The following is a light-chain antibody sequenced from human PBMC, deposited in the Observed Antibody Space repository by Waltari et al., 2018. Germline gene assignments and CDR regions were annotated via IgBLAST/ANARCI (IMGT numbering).Light chain of an antibody. Sequence: IVMTQSPGTLSVSPGQRASLSCRASETIYNFLAWYQQKPGQSPRLLIHGISTRAAGVPARFTGSGSGADFTLTIDSLQSDDFALYFCQQYFNWPPTFGQGTKVEI. V-gene: IGKV3-15*01. J-gene: IGKJ1*01. CDR1: ETIYNF. CDR3: QQYFNWPPT. CDR2: GIS.